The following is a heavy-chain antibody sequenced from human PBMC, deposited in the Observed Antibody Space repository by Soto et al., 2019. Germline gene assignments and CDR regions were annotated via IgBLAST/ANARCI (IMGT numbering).Heavy chain of an antibody. V-gene: IGHV3-23*01. CDR3: ANHYDFWSFSPRTPTQTNYGMDV. J-gene: IGHJ6*02. D-gene: IGHD3-3*01. Sequence: GGSLRLSCAASGFTFSSYAMSWVRQAPGKGLEWVSAISGSGGSTYYADSVKGRFTISRDNSKNTLYLQMNSLRAEDTAVYYCANHYDFWSFSPRTPTQTNYGMDVWGQGTTVTVSS. CDR1: GFTFSSYA. CDR2: ISGSGGST.